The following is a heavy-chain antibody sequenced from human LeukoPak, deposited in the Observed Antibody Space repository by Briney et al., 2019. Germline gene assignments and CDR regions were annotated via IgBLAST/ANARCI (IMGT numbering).Heavy chain of an antibody. V-gene: IGHV4-39*07. Sequence: SETLSLTCTVSGGSISSSSYYWGWIRQPPGKGLEWIGSIYYSGSTYYNPSLKSRVTISVDTSKNQFSLKLSSVTAPDTAVYYCAGGWLQLDYFDYWGQGTLVTVSS. CDR2: IYYSGST. D-gene: IGHD5-24*01. CDR1: GGSISSSSYY. J-gene: IGHJ4*02. CDR3: AGGWLQLDYFDY.